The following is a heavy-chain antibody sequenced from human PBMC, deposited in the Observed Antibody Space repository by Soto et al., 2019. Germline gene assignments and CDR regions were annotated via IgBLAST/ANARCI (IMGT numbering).Heavy chain of an antibody. CDR2: MSCHGSNK. V-gene: IGHV3-30*03. CDR3: ARDSYSNRRYYYYGMDV. CDR1: GFTFSNCD. Sequence: PGGSLRLSCAASGFTFSNCDIYWVRQAPGKGLEWVAVMSCHGSNKHCADSVKGRFTISRDNSKNSLQMNSLRAEDTAVYYCARDSYSNRRYYYYGMDVWGQGTTVTVSS. D-gene: IGHD4-4*01. J-gene: IGHJ6*02.